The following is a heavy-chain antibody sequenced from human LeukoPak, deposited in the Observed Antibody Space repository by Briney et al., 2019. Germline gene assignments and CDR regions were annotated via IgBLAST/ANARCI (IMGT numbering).Heavy chain of an antibody. D-gene: IGHD5-12*01. J-gene: IGHJ4*02. V-gene: IGHV4-34*01. CDR2: INHSGST. Sequence: KSSETLSLTCAVYGGSFSGYYWSWIRQPPGKGLEWIGEINHSGSTNYNPSLKSRVTISVDTSKNQFSLKLSSVTAADTAVYYCARGLRYIVATIRAYYFDYWGQGTLVTVSS. CDR1: GGSFSGYY. CDR3: ARGLRYIVATIRAYYFDY.